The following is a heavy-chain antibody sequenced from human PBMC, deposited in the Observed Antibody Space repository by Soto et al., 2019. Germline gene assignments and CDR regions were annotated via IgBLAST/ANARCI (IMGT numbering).Heavy chain of an antibody. J-gene: IGHJ5*02. D-gene: IGHD5-12*01. CDR2: IYYSGST. CDR3: ARGGYEFGWFDP. CDR1: GCSISSGGYY. V-gene: IGHV4-61*08. Sequence: SETLSLTCTFSGCSISSGGYYWSWIRQHPGKGLEWIGYIYYSGSTNYNPSLKSRVTISVDTSKNQFSLKLSSVTAADTAVYYCARGGYEFGWFDPWGQGTLVTVSS.